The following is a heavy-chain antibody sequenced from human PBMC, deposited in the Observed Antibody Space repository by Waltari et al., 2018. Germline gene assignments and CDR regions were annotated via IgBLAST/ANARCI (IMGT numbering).Heavy chain of an antibody. J-gene: IGHJ6*02. Sequence: QVQLQESGPGLVTPSATLSLTCTVSGGSISSYYWSWIRQPPGKGLEWLGYIYYSGSTTYNPSLKSRVTISVDTSKNQFSLKLSSVTAADTAVYYCARFFPSSTDYYYGMDVWGQGTTVTVSS. CDR2: IYYSGST. CDR1: GGSISSYY. V-gene: IGHV4-59*01. D-gene: IGHD6-6*01. CDR3: ARFFPSSTDYYYGMDV.